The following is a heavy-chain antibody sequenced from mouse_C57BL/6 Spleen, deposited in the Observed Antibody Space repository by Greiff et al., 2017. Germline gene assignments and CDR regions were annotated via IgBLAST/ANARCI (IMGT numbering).Heavy chain of an antibody. CDR3: TTNYGSSYAWFAY. Sequence: EVKVVESGAELVRPGASVKLSCTASGFNIKDYYMHWVKQRPEQGLEWIGRIDPEDGDTDYAPKFQGKATMTADTSSNTAYLQLSSLTSEDTAVYYCTTNYGSSYAWFAYWGQGTLVTVSA. V-gene: IGHV14-1*01. CDR1: GFNIKDYY. J-gene: IGHJ3*01. CDR2: IDPEDGDT. D-gene: IGHD1-1*01.